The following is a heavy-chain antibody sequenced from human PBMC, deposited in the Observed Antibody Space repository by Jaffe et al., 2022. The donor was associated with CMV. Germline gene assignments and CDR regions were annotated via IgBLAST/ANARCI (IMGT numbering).Heavy chain of an antibody. Sequence: QVHLVQSGAEETKPGASVKLSCKASGYTLTHYAMHWVRQAPGEGLEWMAWINDAQGITKYSEKFQDRLTISRDTSASTVFMELNRLTSEDTAVYYCARGGSIQCLDYWGQGTLVSVSS. J-gene: IGHJ4*02. CDR2: INDAQGIT. CDR3: ARGGSIQCLDY. V-gene: IGHV1-3*05. D-gene: IGHD1-26*01. CDR1: GYTLTHYA.